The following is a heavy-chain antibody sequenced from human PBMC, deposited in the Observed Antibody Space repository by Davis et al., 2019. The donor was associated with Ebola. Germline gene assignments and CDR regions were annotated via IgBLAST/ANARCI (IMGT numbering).Heavy chain of an antibody. CDR3: ARTLGYGSGSYYYYYGMDV. V-gene: IGHV4-34*01. CDR2: INHSGST. Sequence: GSLRLSCAASGFTFSSYWMSWIRQPPGKGLEWIGEINHSGSTNYNPSLKSRVTISVDTSKNQFSLKLSSVTAADTAVYYCARTLGYGSGSYYYYYGMDVWGQGTTVTISS. CDR1: GFTFSSYW. D-gene: IGHD3-10*01. J-gene: IGHJ6*02.